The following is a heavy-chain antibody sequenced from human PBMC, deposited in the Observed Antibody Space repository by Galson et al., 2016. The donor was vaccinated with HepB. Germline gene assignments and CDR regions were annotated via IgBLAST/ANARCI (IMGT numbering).Heavy chain of an antibody. Sequence: LRLSCAAPGFTFKYHAMSWVRQAPGSGLEWVAVISDGGTAHYADSVKGRFTISRDNSKNTVYLQMDSLRAEDRAEYYCARVSGPWVGVPAAKVYFDFWGQGTLVIVSS. CDR2: ISDGGTA. V-gene: IGHV3-23*01. CDR1: GFTFKYHA. D-gene: IGHD2-2*01. J-gene: IGHJ4*02. CDR3: ARVSGPWVGVPAAKVYFDF.